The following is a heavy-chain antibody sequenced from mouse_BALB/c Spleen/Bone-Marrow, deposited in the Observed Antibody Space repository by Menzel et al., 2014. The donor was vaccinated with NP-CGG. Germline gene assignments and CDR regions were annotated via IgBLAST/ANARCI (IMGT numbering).Heavy chain of an antibody. CDR1: GFTFSSYA. CDR3: ARDHYGYYTMDY. V-gene: IGHV5-9-4*01. J-gene: IGHJ4*01. D-gene: IGHD1-2*01. CDR2: ISSGGSYT. Sequence: EVQRVESGGGLVKPGGSLKLSCAASGFTFSSYAMSWVRQSPEKRLEWVAEISSGGSYTYYPDTVTGRFTISRDNAKNTLYLEMSRLRSEDTAMYYCARDHYGYYTMDYWGQGTSVTVSS.